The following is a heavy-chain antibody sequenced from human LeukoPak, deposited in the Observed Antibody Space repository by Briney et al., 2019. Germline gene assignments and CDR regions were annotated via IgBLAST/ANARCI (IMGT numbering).Heavy chain of an antibody. Sequence: GGSLRLSCAPSGFTFSNYAMSWVRQAPGKGLEWVSIVSGDGGSTIYADSVKGRFTISRDNSKNTLYLQMNSLRAEDTAIYYCAKGGLNRFDYWGLGTLVTVSS. D-gene: IGHD2-15*01. V-gene: IGHV3-23*01. CDR1: GFTFSNYA. CDR2: VSGDGGST. J-gene: IGHJ4*02. CDR3: AKGGLNRFDY.